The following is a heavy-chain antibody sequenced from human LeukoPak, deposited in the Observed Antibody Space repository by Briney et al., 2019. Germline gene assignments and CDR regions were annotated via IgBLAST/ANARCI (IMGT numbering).Heavy chain of an antibody. CDR2: ISGSGGST. V-gene: IGHV3-23*01. J-gene: IGHJ3*02. CDR1: GFTFSSYA. D-gene: IGHD3-22*01. Sequence: GGSLRVSCAASGFTFSSYAMSWVRQAPGKGLEWVSAISGSGGSTYYADSVKGRFTISRDNSKNTLYLQMNSLRAEDTAVYYCAKELYYYDSSGDAFDIWGQGTMVTVSS. CDR3: AKELYYYDSSGDAFDI.